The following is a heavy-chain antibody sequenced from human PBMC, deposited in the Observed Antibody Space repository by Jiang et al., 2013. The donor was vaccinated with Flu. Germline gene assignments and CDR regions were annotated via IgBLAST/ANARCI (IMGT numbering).Heavy chain of an antibody. Sequence: GAEVKKPGESLRISCKGSEYNFTGYWISWVRQMPGKGLEWMGRIDPSDSYTNYSPSFQGHVTISTDKSISTAYVQWSSLKASDTAIYYCARLRDGSLDNVGQGTLVTVSS. J-gene: IGHJ4*02. CDR1: EYNFTGYW. CDR3: ARLRDGSLDN. D-gene: IGHD5-24*01. V-gene: IGHV5-10-1*01. CDR2: IDPSDSYT.